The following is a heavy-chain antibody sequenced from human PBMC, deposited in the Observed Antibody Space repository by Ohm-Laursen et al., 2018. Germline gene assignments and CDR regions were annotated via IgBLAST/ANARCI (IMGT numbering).Heavy chain of an antibody. D-gene: IGHD3-22*01. V-gene: IGHV4-31*03. CDR1: GGSISSGGYY. J-gene: IGHJ3*02. Sequence: SQTLSLTCTVSGGSISSGGYYWSRIRPHPGQGLEGVGYIYYSGSTYYNPSLKSRVTISVDTSKNQFSLKLSSVTAADTAVYYCARELAYYDSSGLDAFDIWGQGTMVTVSS. CDR3: ARELAYYDSSGLDAFDI. CDR2: IYYSGST.